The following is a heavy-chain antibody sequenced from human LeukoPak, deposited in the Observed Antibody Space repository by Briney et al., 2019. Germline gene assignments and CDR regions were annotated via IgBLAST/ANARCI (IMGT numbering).Heavy chain of an antibody. CDR1: GFTLTYYA. D-gene: IGHD4-23*01. Sequence: QSGRSLRLSCAAAGFTLTYYAMHWVRQAPGKGLEWVAVTSYDGNKKYYADSVKGRFTISRDSSKNTLYLQMSRLRAEDTAVYYCARSSYEYGGIEGPFDYWGQGTLVTVSS. CDR2: TSYDGNKK. J-gene: IGHJ4*02. V-gene: IGHV3-30*11. CDR3: ARSSYEYGGIEGPFDY.